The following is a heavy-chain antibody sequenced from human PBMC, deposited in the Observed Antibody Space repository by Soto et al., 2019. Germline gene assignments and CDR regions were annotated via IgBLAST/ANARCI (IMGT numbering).Heavy chain of an antibody. V-gene: IGHV3-23*01. CDR1: GFTFSSYA. J-gene: IGHJ1*01. D-gene: IGHD6-6*01. CDR2: ISGSGGST. Sequence: XVSLRLSCAASGFTFSSYAMSWVRQAPGKGLEWVSAISGSGGSTYYADSVKGRFTISRDNSKNTLYLQMNSLRAEDTAVYYCEKDPPRRWNEYFQNWGQGTLVTVSS. CDR3: EKDPPRRWNEYFQN.